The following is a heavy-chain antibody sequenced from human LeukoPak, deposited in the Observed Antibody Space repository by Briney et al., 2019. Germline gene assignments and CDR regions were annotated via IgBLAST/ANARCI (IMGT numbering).Heavy chain of an antibody. Sequence: GGPLRLSCAPSGFTFISYAMHWVRQAPGKGLEGVAVISYEGSNKYYADSVKGRFTISRDNSESTLYRQMNSLRAQDTAVCYCARELIGAFWSGYYCDYWGQGTLVSVSS. D-gene: IGHD3-3*01. V-gene: IGHV3-30*04. CDR3: ARELIGAFWSGYYCDY. CDR2: ISYEGSNK. CDR1: GFTFISYA. J-gene: IGHJ4*02.